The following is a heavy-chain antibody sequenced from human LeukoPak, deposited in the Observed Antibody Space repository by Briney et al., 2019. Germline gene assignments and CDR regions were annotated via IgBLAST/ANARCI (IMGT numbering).Heavy chain of an antibody. CDR2: IKQDGSEK. V-gene: IGHV3-7*01. D-gene: IGHD6-19*01. CDR3: AREGSSGWLNWFDP. J-gene: IGHJ5*02. CDR1: GFTFSSYW. Sequence: GGSLRLSCAASGFTFSSYWMSWVRQAPGKGLEWVANIKQDGSEKYYVDSVKGRFTISRDNAKNSLYLQMNSLRAEDTAVYHCAREGSSGWLNWFDPWGQGTLVTVSS.